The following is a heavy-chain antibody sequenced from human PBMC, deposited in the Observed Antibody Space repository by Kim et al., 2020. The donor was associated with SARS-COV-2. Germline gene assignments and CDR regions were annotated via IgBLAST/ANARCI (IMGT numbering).Heavy chain of an antibody. J-gene: IGHJ4*02. CDR2: IYYSGST. V-gene: IGHV4-31*03. CDR3: AVKGDSGYGPEDYFDY. Sequence: SETLSLTCTVSGGSISSGGYYWSWIRQHPGKGLEWIGYIYYSGSTYYNPSLKSRVTISVDTSKNQFSLKLSSVTAVDTAVYYCAVKGDSGYGPEDYFDYWGQGTLVTVSS. D-gene: IGHD5-12*01. CDR1: GGSISSGGYY.